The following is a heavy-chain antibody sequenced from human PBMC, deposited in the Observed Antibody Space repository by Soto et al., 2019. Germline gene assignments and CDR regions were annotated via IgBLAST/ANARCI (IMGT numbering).Heavy chain of an antibody. D-gene: IGHD3-3*01. Sequence: SETLSLTCPVSGVSISSYYLSWIRPPPGKGLEWIGYIYYSGSTNYNPSLKSRVTISVDTSKNQFSLKLSSVTAADTAVYYCARAVGFLEWFGAFDIWGQGTMVTVSS. CDR2: IYYSGST. CDR3: ARAVGFLEWFGAFDI. CDR1: GVSISSYY. V-gene: IGHV4-59*01. J-gene: IGHJ3*02.